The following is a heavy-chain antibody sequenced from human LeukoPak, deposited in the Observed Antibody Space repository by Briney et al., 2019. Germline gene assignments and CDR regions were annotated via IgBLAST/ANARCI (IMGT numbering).Heavy chain of an antibody. J-gene: IGHJ6*02. V-gene: IGHV1-18*01. CDR2: ISPYDGNT. CDR1: NYTFASYG. D-gene: IGHD1-1*01. Sequence: GASVKVSCKASNYTFASYGLSWVRQAPGQGLQWVGWISPYDGNTDYAQRFQARVTMTIDRATRTVYMDLKRLRLDDTAVYYCVRVWPPNAVDRGMTYSYFNALHVWGQGTTVIVSS. CDR3: VRVWPPNAVDRGMTYSYFNALHV.